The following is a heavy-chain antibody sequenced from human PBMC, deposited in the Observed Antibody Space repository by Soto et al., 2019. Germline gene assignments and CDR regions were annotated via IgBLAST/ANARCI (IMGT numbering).Heavy chain of an antibody. J-gene: IGHJ6*02. CDR3: ARLTGYCSGGSCLFAGMDV. CDR1: GGSISSYY. Sequence: SETLSLTCTVSGGSISSYYWSWIRQPPGKGLEWIGYIYYSGSTNYNPSLKSRVTISVDTSKNQFSLKLSSVTAADTAVYYCARLTGYCSGGSCLFAGMDVWGQGTTVTVSS. V-gene: IGHV4-59*01. D-gene: IGHD2-15*01. CDR2: IYYSGST.